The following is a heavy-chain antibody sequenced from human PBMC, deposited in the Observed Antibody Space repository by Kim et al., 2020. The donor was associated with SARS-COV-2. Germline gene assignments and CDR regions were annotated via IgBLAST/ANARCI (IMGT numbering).Heavy chain of an antibody. J-gene: IGHJ5*02. CDR3: ARERRDYGDYGNWFDP. Sequence: ASVKVSCKASGYTFTSYAMNWVRQAPGQGLEWMGWINTNTGNPTYAQGFTGRFVFSLDTSVSTAYLQISSLKAEDTAVYYCARERRDYGDYGNWFDPWGQGTLVTVSS. CDR1: GYTFTSYA. V-gene: IGHV7-4-1*02. CDR2: INTNTGNP. D-gene: IGHD4-17*01.